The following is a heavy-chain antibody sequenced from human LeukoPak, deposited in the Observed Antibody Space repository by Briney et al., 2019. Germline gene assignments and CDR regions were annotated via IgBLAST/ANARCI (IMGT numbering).Heavy chain of an antibody. J-gene: IGHJ4*02. CDR1: GGTFSSYA. CDR3: ARTQMATITHFDY. CDR2: IIPIFGTA. V-gene: IGHV1-69*05. D-gene: IGHD5-24*01. Sequence: ASVKVSCTASGGTFSSYAISWVRQAPGQGLEWMGGIIPIFGTANYAQKFQGRVTITTDESTSTAYMELSSLRSEDTAVYYCARTQMATITHFDYWGQGTLVTVSS.